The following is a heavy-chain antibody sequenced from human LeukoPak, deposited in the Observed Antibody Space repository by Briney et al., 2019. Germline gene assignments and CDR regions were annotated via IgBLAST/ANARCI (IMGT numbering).Heavy chain of an antibody. CDR3: AKAGFSSSWSKPDNWFDP. Sequence: GGSLRLSCAASGFTFSSYGMSWVRQAPGKGLEWVSAISGSGGSTYYADPVKGRFTISRDNSKNTLYLQMNSLRAEDTAVYYCAKAGFSSSWSKPDNWFDPWGQGTLVTVSS. CDR2: ISGSGGST. J-gene: IGHJ5*02. D-gene: IGHD6-13*01. CDR1: GFTFSSYG. V-gene: IGHV3-23*01.